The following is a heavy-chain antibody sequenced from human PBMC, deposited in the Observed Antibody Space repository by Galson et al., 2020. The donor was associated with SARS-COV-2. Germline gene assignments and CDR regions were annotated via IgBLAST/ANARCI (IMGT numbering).Heavy chain of an antibody. J-gene: IGHJ4*02. CDR3: AKRDDSSGYPYYFDY. Sequence: GGSLRLSCAASGFTFSNYAMSWVRQAPGKGLEWVSAIGGSGGSTYYADSVKGRFTISRDNSKNTLYLQMNSLRAEDTAVYYCAKRDDSSGYPYYFDYSGQGTLVTVSS. D-gene: IGHD3-22*01. CDR2: IGGSGGST. V-gene: IGHV3-23*01. CDR1: GFTFSNYA.